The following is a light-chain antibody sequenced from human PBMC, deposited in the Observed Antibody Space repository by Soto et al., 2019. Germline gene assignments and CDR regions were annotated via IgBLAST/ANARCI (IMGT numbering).Light chain of an antibody. V-gene: IGLV2-8*01. CDR2: AVN. Sequence: QSALTQPPSASGSPGQSVTISCTGTSSDVGGYKYVSWYQQYPGKAPKLMIYAVNKRPSGVPDRFSDSTSGNTASLTVSGLQAEDEDDYYCSSYAGSNHYVFGTGTKVTVL. CDR3: SSYAGSNHYV. CDR1: SSDVGGYKY. J-gene: IGLJ1*01.